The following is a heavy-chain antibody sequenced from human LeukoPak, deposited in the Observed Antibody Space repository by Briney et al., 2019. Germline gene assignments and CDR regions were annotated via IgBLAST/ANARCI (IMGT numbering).Heavy chain of an antibody. CDR2: IYPGDSDI. J-gene: IGHJ4*02. V-gene: IGHV5-51*01. CDR1: EYSFTSYW. D-gene: IGHD3-10*01. Sequence: GESLKISCKGSEYSFTSYWIGWVRQMPGKGLEWMGIIYPGDSDIRYSPSFQGQVTISADKSITTVYLQWSSLKASDTAMYYCARQYGSGSLDYWGQGTLVTVSS. CDR3: ARQYGSGSLDY.